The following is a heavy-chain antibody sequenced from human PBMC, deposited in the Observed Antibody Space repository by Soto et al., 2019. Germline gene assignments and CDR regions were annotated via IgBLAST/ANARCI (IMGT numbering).Heavy chain of an antibody. D-gene: IGHD6-19*01. V-gene: IGHV3-15*01. CDR2: IKSKTDGGTT. CDR1: GFTFSNAW. CDR3: TTAAYSSGRYFDY. Sequence: GGSLRLSCAASGFTFSNAWMIWVRQAPGKGLEWVGRIKSKTDGGTTDYAAPVKGRFTISRDDSKNTLYLQMNSLKTEDTAVYYCTTAAYSSGRYFDYWGQGTLVTVSS. J-gene: IGHJ4*02.